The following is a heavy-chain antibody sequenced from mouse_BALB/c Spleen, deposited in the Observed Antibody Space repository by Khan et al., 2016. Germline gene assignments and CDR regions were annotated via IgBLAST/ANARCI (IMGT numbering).Heavy chain of an antibody. CDR3: ARYRYYYGSSRYFDV. CDR2: INTYSGES. J-gene: IGHJ1*01. CDR1: GYTFTNYG. V-gene: IGHV9-3-1*01. Sequence: QIQLVQSGPELKKPGKTVKISCKASGYTFTNYGMNWVKQAPGKGLKWMGWINTYSGESTYADDFKGRFALSLETSANTAYLQINNLKNEDTATYFCARYRYYYGSSRYFDVWGAGTTVTVSS. D-gene: IGHD1-1*01.